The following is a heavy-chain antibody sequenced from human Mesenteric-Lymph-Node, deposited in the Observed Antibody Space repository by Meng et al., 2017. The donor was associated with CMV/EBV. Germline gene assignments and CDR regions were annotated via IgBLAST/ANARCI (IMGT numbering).Heavy chain of an antibody. D-gene: IGHD5-24*01. V-gene: IGHV4-39*01. CDR2: IYYSEST. CDR3: ARHQISKRWLQFEFDY. J-gene: IGHJ4*02. Sequence: GTLSSSSGYWGWMRQPPGKGLEWIGSIYYSESTYYSPSLKSRVTISVDTSKNQFSLKLSSVTAADTAVYYCARHQISKRWLQFEFDYWGQGTLVTVSS. CDR1: GTLSSSSGY.